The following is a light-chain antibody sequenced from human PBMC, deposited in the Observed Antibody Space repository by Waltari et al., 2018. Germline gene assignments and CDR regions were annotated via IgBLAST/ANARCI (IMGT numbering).Light chain of an antibody. CDR1: NIGSKS. CDR2: DDS. Sequence: SYVLTQPPSVSVAPGKTARITCGGNNIGSKSVHWYQQKPGQAPVLVVYDDSDRPSGITERFSGSNYGNTATLTISRVEAGDEADYYCQVWDSSSDHVVFGGGTKLTVL. J-gene: IGLJ2*01. V-gene: IGLV3-21*03. CDR3: QVWDSSSDHVV.